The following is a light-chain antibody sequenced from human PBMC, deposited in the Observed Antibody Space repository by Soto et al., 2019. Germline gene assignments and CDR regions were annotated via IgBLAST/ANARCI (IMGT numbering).Light chain of an antibody. CDR3: QQYGNSPT. V-gene: IGKV3-20*01. J-gene: IGKJ2*01. Sequence: EIVLTQSPGTLSLCPGERATLSCRASQSVSSSYLAWYQQKPGQAPRLLIYGASGRAAGIPDRFSGSGSGTDFTLTISRLEPEDSAVYYCQQYGNSPTFGQGTKLEIK. CDR1: QSVSSSY. CDR2: GAS.